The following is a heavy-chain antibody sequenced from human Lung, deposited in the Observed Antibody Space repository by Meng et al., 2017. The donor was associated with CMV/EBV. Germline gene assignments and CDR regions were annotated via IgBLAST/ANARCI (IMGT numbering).Heavy chain of an antibody. CDR1: GFTFGDYA. V-gene: IGHV3-49*04. CDR2: IRSKAYGGTT. Sequence: SLRLXXTASGFTFGDYAMSWVRQAPGKGLEWVGFIRSKAYGGTTEYAASVKGRFTISRDDSKSIAYLQMNSLKTEDTAVYYCTRVGTYYYDSSGYYLREEGYFDYWGQGTLVXVSS. CDR3: TRVGTYYYDSSGYYLREEGYFDY. D-gene: IGHD3-22*01. J-gene: IGHJ4*02.